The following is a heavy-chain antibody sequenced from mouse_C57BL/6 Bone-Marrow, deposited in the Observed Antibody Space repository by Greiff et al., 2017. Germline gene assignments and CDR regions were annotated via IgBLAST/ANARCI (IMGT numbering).Heavy chain of an antibody. Sequence: LVESGAELVRPGTSVKVSCKASGYAFTNYLIEWVKQRPGQGLEWIGVINPGSGGTNYNEKFKGKATLTADKSSSTAYMQLSSLTSEDSAVYFCARSGGNYYAMDYWGQGTSVTVSS. CDR3: ARSGGNYYAMDY. CDR1: GYAFTNYL. D-gene: IGHD2-1*01. J-gene: IGHJ4*01. CDR2: INPGSGGT. V-gene: IGHV1-54*01.